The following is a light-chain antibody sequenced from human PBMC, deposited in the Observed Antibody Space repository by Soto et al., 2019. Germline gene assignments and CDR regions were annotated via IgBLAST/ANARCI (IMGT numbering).Light chain of an antibody. J-gene: IGLJ1*01. CDR3: GSYKSSSTYV. Sequence: QSVLTQPASVSGSPGQSITIPCTGTSSDVGYYNYVSWYQQHPGKAPKLMIYDVRNRPSGVSNRFSGSKSGNTASLTISGLQAEDEADYYCGSYKSSSTYVFGAGTKVPVL. CDR1: SSDVGYYNY. V-gene: IGLV2-14*03. CDR2: DVR.